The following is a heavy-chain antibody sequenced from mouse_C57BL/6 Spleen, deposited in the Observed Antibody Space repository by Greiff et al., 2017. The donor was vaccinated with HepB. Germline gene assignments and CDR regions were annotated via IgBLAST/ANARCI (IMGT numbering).Heavy chain of an antibody. CDR1: GYTFTSYW. CDR3: ARSSYYGSSYGWYFDV. V-gene: IGHV1-53*01. D-gene: IGHD1-1*01. Sequence: QLQQPGTELVKPGASVKLSCKASGYTFTSYWMHWVKQRPGQGLEWIGNINPSNGGTNYNEKFKSKATLTVDKSSSTAYMQLSSLTSEDSAVYYCARSSYYGSSYGWYFDVWGTGTTVTVSS. CDR2: INPSNGGT. J-gene: IGHJ1*03.